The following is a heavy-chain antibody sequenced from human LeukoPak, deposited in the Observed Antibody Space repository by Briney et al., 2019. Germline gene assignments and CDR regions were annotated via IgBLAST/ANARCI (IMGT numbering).Heavy chain of an antibody. CDR1: GFTFDDYA. D-gene: IGHD6-13*01. Sequence: GGSLRLSCAASGFTFDDYAMHWVRQAPGKGLEWVASISSSSPYIYYTDSVKGRFTISRDNAKNSLYLQMNSLRAEDTAVYYCAKDRRPNSYRSRWLEHWGQGTLVTVSS. CDR2: ISSSSPYI. J-gene: IGHJ1*01. CDR3: AKDRRPNSYRSRWLEH. V-gene: IGHV3-21*01.